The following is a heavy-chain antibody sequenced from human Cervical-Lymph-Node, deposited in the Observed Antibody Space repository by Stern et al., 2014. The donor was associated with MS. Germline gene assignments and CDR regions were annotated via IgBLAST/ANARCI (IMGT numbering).Heavy chain of an antibody. V-gene: IGHV3-48*02. CDR1: GFSFSGYS. CDR3: ARLVFGMDV. D-gene: IGHD5/OR15-5a*01. J-gene: IGHJ6*02. CDR2: ISSSGNTI. Sequence: EVQLVAYGGGLVQPGGSLRRSCAASGFSFSGYSMNWVRQAPGKGLEWISQISSSGNTIYTADSVKGRFTISRDNARNSLYVQMNSLRDEDTAVYYCARLVFGMDVWGQGTTVTVSS.